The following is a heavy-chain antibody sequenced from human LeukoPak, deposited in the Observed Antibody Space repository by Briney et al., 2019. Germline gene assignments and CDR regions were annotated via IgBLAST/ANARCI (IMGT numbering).Heavy chain of an antibody. CDR1: GFTFSSYA. CDR3: AAGELSPPLDY. J-gene: IGHJ4*02. Sequence: GGSLRLSCAASGFTFSSYAMSWVRQVPGKGLEWVSAISGSGGSTYYADSVKGRFTISRDNSKNTLYLQMNSLRAEDTAVYYCAAGELSPPLDYWGQGTLVTVSS. V-gene: IGHV3-23*01. D-gene: IGHD3-16*02. CDR2: ISGSGGST.